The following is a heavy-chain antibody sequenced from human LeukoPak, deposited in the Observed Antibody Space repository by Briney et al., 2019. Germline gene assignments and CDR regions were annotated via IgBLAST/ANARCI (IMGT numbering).Heavy chain of an antibody. CDR2: IYYSGST. V-gene: IGHV4-59*01. CDR1: GGSISSYY. Sequence: SETLSLTCTVSGGSISSYYWSWIRQPPGKGLEWIGYIYYSGSTNYNPSLKSRVTISVDTSKNQFSLKLSSVTAADTAAYYCARWGIASDYWGQGTLVTVSS. CDR3: ARWGIASDY. D-gene: IGHD6-13*01. J-gene: IGHJ4*02.